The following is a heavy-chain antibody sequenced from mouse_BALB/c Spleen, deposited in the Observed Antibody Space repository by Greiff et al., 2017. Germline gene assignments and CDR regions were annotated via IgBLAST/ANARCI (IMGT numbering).Heavy chain of an antibody. CDR3: ASYYRYWYFDV. D-gene: IGHD2-14*01. V-gene: IGHV5-12-2*01. CDR2: ISNGGGST. Sequence: EVHLVESGGGLVQPGGSLKLSCAASGFTFSSYTMSWVRQTPEKRLEWVAYISNGGGSTYYPDTVKGRFTISRDNAKNTLYLQMSSLKSEDTAMYYCASYYRYWYFDVWGAGTTVTVSS. J-gene: IGHJ1*01. CDR1: GFTFSSYT.